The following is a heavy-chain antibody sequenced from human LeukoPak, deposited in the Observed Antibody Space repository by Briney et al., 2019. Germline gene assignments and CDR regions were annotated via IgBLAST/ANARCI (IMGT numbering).Heavy chain of an antibody. CDR1: GFTFSNSA. D-gene: IGHD3-10*01. Sequence: PGGSLRLSCAVSGFTFSNSAMHWVRQAPGKGLEWVAVISYDGNKQYYADSVKGRLTISRDNSKNTLYLEMNSLRAEDTDIYYCAKDSGSGSYASYYFHHWGQGTLVTVSP. CDR3: AKDSGSGSYASYYFHH. V-gene: IGHV3-30-3*01. CDR2: ISYDGNKQ. J-gene: IGHJ4*02.